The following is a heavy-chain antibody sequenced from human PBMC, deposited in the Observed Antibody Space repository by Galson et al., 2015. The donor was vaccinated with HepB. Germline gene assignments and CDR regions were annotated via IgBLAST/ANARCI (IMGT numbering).Heavy chain of an antibody. V-gene: IGHV3-21*01. Sequence: SLRLSCAAAGFTFSSYSMNWVRQAPGKGLEWVSSISSSMSYIYYADSVKGRFTISRDNAKNSLYLQMNSLRAEDTAVYYCTRAHGYCSSTSCQLYYFDYWGQGTLVTVSS. CDR3: TRAHGYCSSTSCQLYYFDY. J-gene: IGHJ4*02. CDR1: GFTFSSYS. CDR2: ISSSMSYI. D-gene: IGHD2-2*01.